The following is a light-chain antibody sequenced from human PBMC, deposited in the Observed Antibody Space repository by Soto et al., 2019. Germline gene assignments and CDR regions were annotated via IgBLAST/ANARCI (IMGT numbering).Light chain of an antibody. CDR1: SSDIGSYNY. CDR2: DVS. J-gene: IGLJ2*01. Sequence: QCARNQPASGSGAPGQASTISCTGTSSDIGSYNYISWYQQHPGKAPKLMIFDVSYRPSGISDRFSGSKSGNTASLTISGLQPEDEADYYCSSYGASSTLFGGGTKVTVL. V-gene: IGLV2-14*03. CDR3: SSYGASSTL.